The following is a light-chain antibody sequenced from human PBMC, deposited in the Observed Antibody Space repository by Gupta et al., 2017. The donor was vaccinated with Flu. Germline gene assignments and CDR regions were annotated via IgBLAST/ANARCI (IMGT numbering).Light chain of an antibody. CDR2: AAS. V-gene: IGKV1-39*01. Sequence: PSSLSASVGDSVTITCRASQSISNYLNWYQQKPGKAPELLIYAASSLQSGVPSRFSGSGSGTDFTLTVSSLQPEDFATYYCQQSDSTPRTFGQGTKMEIK. CDR1: QSISNY. J-gene: IGKJ2*01. CDR3: QQSDSTPRT.